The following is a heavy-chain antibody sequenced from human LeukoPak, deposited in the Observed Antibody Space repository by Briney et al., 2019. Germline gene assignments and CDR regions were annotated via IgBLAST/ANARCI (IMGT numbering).Heavy chain of an antibody. D-gene: IGHD3-9*01. V-gene: IGHV4-39*07. J-gene: IGHJ6*03. CDR1: GGSISSSNYY. Sequence: SSETLSLTCSVSGGSISSSNYYWGWIRQPPGKGLEWIGSIHYSGSTYYKPSLKSRVTISVDTSKNQFSLKLRSVTAADTAVYYCARAAAGYFDWLLPPSYYYMDVWGKGTTVTISS. CDR2: IHYSGST. CDR3: ARAAAGYFDWLLPPSYYYMDV.